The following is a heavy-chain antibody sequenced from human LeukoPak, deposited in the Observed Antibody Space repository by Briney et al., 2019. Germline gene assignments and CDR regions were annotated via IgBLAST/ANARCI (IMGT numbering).Heavy chain of an antibody. Sequence: KSGGSLRLSCAASGFTFSSYSMNWVRQAPGKGLEWVSSISSSSSYIYYADSVKGRFTISRDNAKNSLYLQMNSLRPEDTGVYYCARDPRGPIGYDCSARDTFDYWGQGALVTVSS. CDR2: ISSSSSYI. CDR1: GFTFSSYS. D-gene: IGHD3-22*01. J-gene: IGHJ4*02. V-gene: IGHV3-21*01. CDR3: ARDPRGPIGYDCSARDTFDY.